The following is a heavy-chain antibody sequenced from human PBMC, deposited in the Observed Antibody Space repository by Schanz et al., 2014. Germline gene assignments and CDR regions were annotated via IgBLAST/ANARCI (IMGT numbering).Heavy chain of an antibody. CDR3: ARDGYNAYDLKRGDY. V-gene: IGHV3-7*01. CDR1: GFTFSSYW. J-gene: IGHJ4*02. CDR2: IKQDGSEK. Sequence: ESGGGVVQPGGSLRLSCAASGFTFSSYWMSWVRQAPGKGLEWVANIKQDGSEKYYVDSVQGRFTISRDNAKNSLYLQMNSLRAEDTAVYYCARDGYNAYDLKRGDYWGQGTQVAVSS. D-gene: IGHD5-12*01.